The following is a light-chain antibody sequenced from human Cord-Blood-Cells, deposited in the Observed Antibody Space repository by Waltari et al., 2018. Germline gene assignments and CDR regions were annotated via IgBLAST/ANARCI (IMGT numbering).Light chain of an antibody. J-gene: IGLJ3*02. CDR3: CSYAGSSTSPWV. V-gene: IGLV2-23*01. CDR2: EGS. Sequence: QSALTQPASVSGSPGQSITISCTGTISDVGSYNLVPWYQQHPGKAPKLMIYEGSKRPSGVSNRFSGSKSGNTASLTISGLQAEDEADYYCCSYAGSSTSPWVFGGGTKLTVL. CDR1: ISDVGSYNL.